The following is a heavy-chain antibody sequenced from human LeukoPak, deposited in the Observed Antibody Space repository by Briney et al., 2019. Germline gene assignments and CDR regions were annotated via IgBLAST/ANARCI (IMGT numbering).Heavy chain of an antibody. Sequence: PGGSLRLSCAASGFTFSSYAMSWVRQAPGKGLEWVSAISGSGGSTYYADSVKGRFTICRDNSKNTLYLQMNSLRAEDTAVYYCAKGSWYQLLSGDYWGQGTLVTVSS. J-gene: IGHJ4*02. CDR1: GFTFSSYA. D-gene: IGHD2-2*01. V-gene: IGHV3-23*01. CDR2: ISGSGGST. CDR3: AKGSWYQLLSGDY.